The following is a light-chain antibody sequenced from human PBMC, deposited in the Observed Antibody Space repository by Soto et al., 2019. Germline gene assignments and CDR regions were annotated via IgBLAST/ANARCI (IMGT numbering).Light chain of an antibody. J-gene: IGLJ3*02. V-gene: IGLV1-44*01. CDR2: STN. CDR1: TSNIGSNT. CDR3: AAWDDSLNGPV. Sequence: QSVLTQPPSASGTPGQRVTISCSGSTSNIGSNTVNWYQQLPGTAPKLLIYSTNQRPSGVPDRFSGSESGTSASLAISGLQSEDEADYYCAAWDDSLNGPVFGGGTKLTVL.